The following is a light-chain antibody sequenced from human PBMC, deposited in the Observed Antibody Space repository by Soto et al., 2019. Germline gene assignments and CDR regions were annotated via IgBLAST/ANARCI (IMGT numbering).Light chain of an antibody. V-gene: IGKV3-11*01. CDR2: DAS. J-gene: IGKJ3*01. Sequence: EVVLTQSPATLSLSPGERATLSCRSSQSVDTYLACYQQKPGQPPRLLIYDASNRATGIPARFSGSGSGTDYNVPMTTLEPEDLAVYYFQQRSTWPPWNFGPGTKV. CDR1: QSVDTY. CDR3: QQRSTWPPWN.